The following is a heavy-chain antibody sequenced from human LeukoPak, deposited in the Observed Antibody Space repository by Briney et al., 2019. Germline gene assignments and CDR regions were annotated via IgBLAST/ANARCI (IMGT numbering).Heavy chain of an antibody. CDR2: ISYDGSNK. V-gene: IGHV3-30*18. Sequence: GSLRLSCAASGFTFSSYGMHWVRQAPGKGLEWVAVISYDGSNKYYADSVKGRFTISRDNSKNTLYLQMNSLRAEDTAVYYCAKSFFRQLVQYYFDYWGQGTLVTVSS. D-gene: IGHD6-13*01. J-gene: IGHJ4*02. CDR1: GFTFSSYG. CDR3: AKSFFRQLVQYYFDY.